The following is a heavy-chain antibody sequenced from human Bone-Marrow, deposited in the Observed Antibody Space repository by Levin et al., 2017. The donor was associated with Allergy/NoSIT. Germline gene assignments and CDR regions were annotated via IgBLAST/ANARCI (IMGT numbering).Heavy chain of an antibody. D-gene: IGHD3-22*01. CDR2: ISPSGSDI. CDR1: GFTFSDYY. Sequence: GESLKISCVVSGFTFSDYYMSWIRQAPGKGLEWLSYISPSGSDIFYADSLKGRFTISRDNDKNSLHLQMNSLTAEDTAVYYCAREATYGDTTGYKLFDYWGHGTLVAVSS. V-gene: IGHV3-11*01. J-gene: IGHJ4*01. CDR3: AREATYGDTTGYKLFDY.